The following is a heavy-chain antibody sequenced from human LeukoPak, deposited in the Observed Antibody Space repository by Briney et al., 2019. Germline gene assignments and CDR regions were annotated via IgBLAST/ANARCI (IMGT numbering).Heavy chain of an antibody. D-gene: IGHD3-3*02. CDR2: IYTSGST. V-gene: IGHV4-4*07. J-gene: IGHJ4*02. CDR3: ARGSFFGVVPHLDY. Sequence: PSETLSLTCTVSGGSISSYYWSWIRQPAGKGLEWIGRIYTSGSTNYNPSLKSRVTMSVDTSKNQFSLKLSSVTAADTAVYYCARGSFFGVVPHLDYWGQGTLVTVSS. CDR1: GGSISSYY.